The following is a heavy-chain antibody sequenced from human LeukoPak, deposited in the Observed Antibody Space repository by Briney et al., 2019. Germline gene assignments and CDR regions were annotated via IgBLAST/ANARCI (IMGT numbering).Heavy chain of an antibody. CDR1: GFTFSSYA. Sequence: GRPLRLSCTASGFTFSSYAMHWVRQAPGKGLEWVAVISYDGSNKYYADSVKGRFTISRYNSKNTLYLQMNSLRAEDTAVYYCARRGDGAFDIWGQGTMVTVSS. V-gene: IGHV3-30-3*01. CDR3: ARRGDGAFDI. CDR2: ISYDGSNK. J-gene: IGHJ3*02.